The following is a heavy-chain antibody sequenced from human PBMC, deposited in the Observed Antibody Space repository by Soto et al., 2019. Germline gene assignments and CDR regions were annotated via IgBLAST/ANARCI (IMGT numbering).Heavy chain of an antibody. CDR3: ARETESYRPHGYAFDI. V-gene: IGHV1-69*01. D-gene: IGHD1-26*01. J-gene: IGHJ3*02. Sequence: QVQLVQSGAEVKKPGASVKVSCKASGGTFSSYAISWVRQAPGQGLEWMGGIIPIFGTANYAQKFQGRVTITADQSTSTAYMELSSLRSEDTAVYYCARETESYRPHGYAFDIWGQGTMVTVSS. CDR2: IIPIFGTA. CDR1: GGTFSSYA.